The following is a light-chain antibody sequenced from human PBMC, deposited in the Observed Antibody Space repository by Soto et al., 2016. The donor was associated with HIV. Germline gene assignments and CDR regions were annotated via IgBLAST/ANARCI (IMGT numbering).Light chain of an antibody. J-gene: IGKJ1*01. Sequence: DIQMTQSPSSVSASVGDRVTITCRASQAINSRLAWYQQKPGKAPEVLITATYTLQAGVPSRFSGSASGGTGTDFTLTIDSLQPEDFATYYCQQYNSYRTFGQGTKVEIK. CDR3: QQYNSYRT. CDR1: QAINSR. V-gene: IGKV1D-16*01. CDR2: ATY.